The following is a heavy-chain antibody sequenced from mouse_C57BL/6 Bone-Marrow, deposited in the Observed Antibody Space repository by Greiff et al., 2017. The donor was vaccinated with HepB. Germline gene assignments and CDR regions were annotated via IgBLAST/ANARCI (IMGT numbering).Heavy chain of an antibody. CDR1: GFTFSDYY. CDR2: ISNGGGST. Sequence: EVHLVESGGGLVQPGGSLKLSCAASGFTFSDYYMYWVRQTPEKRLEWVAYISNGGGSTYYPDTVKGRFTISRDNANNTLYLQRSRLKSEDTAMYYCARHGYYAMDYWGQGTSVTVSS. CDR3: ARHGYYAMDY. V-gene: IGHV5-12*01. J-gene: IGHJ4*01.